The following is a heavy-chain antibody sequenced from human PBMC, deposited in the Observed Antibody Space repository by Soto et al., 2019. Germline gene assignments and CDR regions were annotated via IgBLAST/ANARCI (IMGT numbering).Heavy chain of an antibody. J-gene: IGHJ6*03. CDR1: GFTFSSCG. Sequence: GGSLXLSWAASGFTFSSCGKSLFRQAPGKELEWVSAISGSGGSTYYADSVKGRFTISRDNSKNTLYLQMNSLRAEDTAVYYCAKDLPDFWSGPRVLDYYMDVWGKGTTVTVSS. D-gene: IGHD3-3*01. V-gene: IGHV3-23*01. CDR3: AKDLPDFWSGPRVLDYYMDV. CDR2: ISGSGGST.